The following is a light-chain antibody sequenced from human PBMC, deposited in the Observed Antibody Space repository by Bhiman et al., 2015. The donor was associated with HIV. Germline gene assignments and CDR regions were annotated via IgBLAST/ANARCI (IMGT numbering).Light chain of an antibody. CDR3: SSYTTSDTWV. J-gene: IGLJ3*02. Sequence: QSALTQPASVSGSPGQSITISCNGTSGDIGAYNYVSWYQQHPDRAPKLIIFDVTTRPTGVSNRFSGSKSGNTASLTISGLQSDDEADYYCSSYTTSDTWVFGGGTKLTVL. CDR1: SGDIGAYNY. CDR2: DVT. V-gene: IGLV2-14*03.